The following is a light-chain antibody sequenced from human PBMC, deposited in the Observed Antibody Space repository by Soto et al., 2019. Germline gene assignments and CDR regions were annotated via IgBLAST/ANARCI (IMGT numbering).Light chain of an antibody. CDR2: LEGSGSY. CDR1: SGHSRYI. CDR3: ETWDSNIWV. Sequence: QLVLTQSSSASASLGSSVKLSCTLSSGHSRYIIAWHQQQSGKAPRYLMKLEGSGSYNKGSGVPDRFSGSSSGSDRYLTISNLQSEDEADYYCETWDSNIWVFGGGTKLTVL. V-gene: IGLV4-60*03. J-gene: IGLJ3*02.